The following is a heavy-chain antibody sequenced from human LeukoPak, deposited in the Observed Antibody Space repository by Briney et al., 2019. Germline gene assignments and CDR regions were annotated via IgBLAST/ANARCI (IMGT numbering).Heavy chain of an antibody. CDR3: AKDWRSGYYFDY. CDR2: ISGSGGST. J-gene: IGHJ4*02. CDR1: GFTFSSYS. Sequence: GGSLRLSCAASGFTFSSYSMNWVRQAPGKGLEWVSAISGSGGSTYYADSLKGRFTISRDNSKNTLYLQMNSLRAEDTAVYYCAKDWRSGYYFDYWGQGTLVTVSS. V-gene: IGHV3-23*01. D-gene: IGHD2-15*01.